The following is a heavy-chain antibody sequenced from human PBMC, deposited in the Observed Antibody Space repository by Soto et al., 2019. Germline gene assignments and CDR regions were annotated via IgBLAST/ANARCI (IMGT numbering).Heavy chain of an antibody. CDR3: ARKSLVAGTDY. D-gene: IGHD6-19*01. Sequence: PSETLSLTCTVSGGSISSGDYYWSWIRQPPGKGLEWIGYIFYSGSTYYNPSLKSRVTISVDTSKNQFSLKLSSVTAADTAVYYCARKSLVAGTDYWGQGTLVTVSS. CDR1: GGSISSGDYY. CDR2: IFYSGST. V-gene: IGHV4-30-4*01. J-gene: IGHJ4*02.